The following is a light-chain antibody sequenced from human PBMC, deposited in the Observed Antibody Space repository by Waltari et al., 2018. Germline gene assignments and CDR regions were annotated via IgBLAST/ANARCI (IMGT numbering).Light chain of an antibody. Sequence: SSELTQDPAVSVALGATVKITCQGDSLRSYYASWYQQKPGQAPLVFIYGKNNRPSGFPDRFSGSSSGNTSSLTITGAQAEDEADYYCNSRDSSGYHLVFGGGTKLTVL. CDR3: NSRDSSGYHLV. CDR2: GKN. V-gene: IGLV3-19*01. CDR1: SLRSYY. J-gene: IGLJ3*02.